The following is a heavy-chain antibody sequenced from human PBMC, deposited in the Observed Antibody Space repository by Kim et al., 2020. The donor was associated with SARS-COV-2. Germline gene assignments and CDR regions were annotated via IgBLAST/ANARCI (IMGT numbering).Heavy chain of an antibody. V-gene: IGHV3-23*01. J-gene: IGHJ4*02. CDR2: ISGNGEDT. CDR3: AKAKYCSTTNCPAFDY. CDR1: GFTFSTYD. D-gene: IGHD2-2*01. Sequence: LSLTCAASGFTFSTYDMTWVRQAPGKGLEWVSIISGNGEDTYYADSVKGRFTISRDNSKNTMFLQMNSLRAEDTAVYYCAKAKYCSTTNCPAFDYWGQGTLVTVSS.